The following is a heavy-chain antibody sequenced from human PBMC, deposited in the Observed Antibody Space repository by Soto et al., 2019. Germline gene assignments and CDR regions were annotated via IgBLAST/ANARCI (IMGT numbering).Heavy chain of an antibody. D-gene: IGHD2-15*01. J-gene: IGHJ4*02. CDR1: GYTFPSFA. CDR3: AGILQGSPGYLDY. Sequence: QVQLVQSGGEVKKPGASVKVSCKASGYTFPSFAFNWVRQAPGQGLEWMGWITAYNGDTKYVPKFQGRVTMTTDTSTSTSYMELRSLRSDDTAVYYCAGILQGSPGYLDYWGQGTLVTVSS. V-gene: IGHV1-18*01. CDR2: ITAYNGDT.